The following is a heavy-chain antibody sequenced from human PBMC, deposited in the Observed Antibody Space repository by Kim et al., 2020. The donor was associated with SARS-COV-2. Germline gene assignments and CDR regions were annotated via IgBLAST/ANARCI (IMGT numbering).Heavy chain of an antibody. CDR3: ARATRLRWSRPPPRFYFDY. V-gene: IGHV3-53*01. D-gene: IGHD4-17*01. CDR2: IYSGGST. Sequence: GGSLRLSCAASGFTVSSNYMSWVRQAPGKGLEWVSVIYSGGSTYYADSVKGRFTISRDNSKNTLYLQMNSLRAEDTAVYYCARATRLRWSRPPPRFYFDYWGQGTLVTVSS. CDR1: GFTVSSNY. J-gene: IGHJ4*02.